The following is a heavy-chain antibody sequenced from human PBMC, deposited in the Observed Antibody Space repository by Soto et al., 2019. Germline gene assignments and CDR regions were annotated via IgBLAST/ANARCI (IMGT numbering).Heavy chain of an antibody. CDR1: GGTFSSYA. J-gene: IGHJ4*02. V-gene: IGHV1-69*13. D-gene: IGHD3-22*01. Sequence: GASVKVSCKASGGTFSSYAISWVRQAPGQGLEWMGAIIPLFGTANYAQKFQGRVTITADESTITAYMELSSLRSEDTAVYYCARDPHLYESSGHYYRFFDYWGQGTLVTVSS. CDR3: ARDPHLYESSGHYYRFFDY. CDR2: IIPLFGTA.